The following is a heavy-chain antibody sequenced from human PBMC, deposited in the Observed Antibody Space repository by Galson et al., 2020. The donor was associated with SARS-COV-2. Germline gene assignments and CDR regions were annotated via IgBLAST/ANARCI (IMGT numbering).Heavy chain of an antibody. Sequence: ASVKVSCRTSGYRFTGYGISWVRQAPGQGLEWMSWISGYNGNTDYAQNIQGRVTLTTDTSATTAYMELTNLSSDDTAVYYCARSGKRYCSGGTCHFDLWGQGTLVTVSS. V-gene: IGHV1-18*01. D-gene: IGHD2-15*01. CDR1: GYRFTGYG. CDR2: ISGYNGNT. J-gene: IGHJ4*02. CDR3: ARSGKRYCSGGTCHFDL.